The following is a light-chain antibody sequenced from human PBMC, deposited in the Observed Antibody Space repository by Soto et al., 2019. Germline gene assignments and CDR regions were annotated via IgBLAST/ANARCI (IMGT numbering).Light chain of an antibody. CDR2: EVS. CDR1: SSDVGGYTY. J-gene: IGLJ1*01. Sequence: QSALTQPASVSGSPGQSITISCTGTSSDVGGYTYVSWYQQHPGKAPKLMIYEVSTRPSGVSNRFSGSKSGNTASLTISGLQAEDEADYYCSSYTSSSTSVFGTGTKLTVL. V-gene: IGLV2-14*01. CDR3: SSYTSSSTSV.